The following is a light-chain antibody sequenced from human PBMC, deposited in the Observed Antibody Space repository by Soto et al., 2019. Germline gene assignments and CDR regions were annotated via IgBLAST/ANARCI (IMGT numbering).Light chain of an antibody. J-gene: IGLJ2*01. CDR3: SSYGGVKGLV. V-gene: IGLV2-8*01. CDR1: KSDIGVYNF. Sequence: QSVLTQPPSASGSPGQSVTISCTGGKSDIGVYNFVSWYQQYPGEAPKLIIYEVSKRPSGVPDRFSASKSGNSASLTVSGLQAEDEADYYCSSYGGVKGLVFGGGTKLTVL. CDR2: EVS.